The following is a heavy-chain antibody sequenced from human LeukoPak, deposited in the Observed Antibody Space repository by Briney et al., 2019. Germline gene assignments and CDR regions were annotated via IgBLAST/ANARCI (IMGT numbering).Heavy chain of an antibody. Sequence: GGSLRLSCAASGFTFSSYTMNWVRQAPGKGLEWVSIISSGSSYIHYADSVKGRFTISRDNAKNSLYLQMNSLRAEDTAVYYCARSWYSYYYMDVWGKGTTVTISS. J-gene: IGHJ6*03. D-gene: IGHD6-13*01. CDR2: ISSGSSYI. CDR3: ARSWYSYYYMDV. V-gene: IGHV3-21*04. CDR1: GFTFSSYT.